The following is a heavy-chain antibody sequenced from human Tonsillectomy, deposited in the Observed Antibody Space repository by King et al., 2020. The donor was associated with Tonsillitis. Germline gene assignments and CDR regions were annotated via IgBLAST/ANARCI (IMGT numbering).Heavy chain of an antibody. V-gene: IGHV4-34*01. CDR1: GGSFSGYY. CDR2: INHSGST. CDR3: ARGPYSSGWYNWFDP. Sequence: VQLQQWGAGLLKPSETLSLTCAVYGGSFSGYYWSWIRQPPGKGLEWIGEINHSGSTNYNPSLKSRVTISVDTSKHQFSLKLSSVTAADTAVYYCARGPYSSGWYNWFDPWGQGTLVTVSS. J-gene: IGHJ5*02. D-gene: IGHD6-19*01.